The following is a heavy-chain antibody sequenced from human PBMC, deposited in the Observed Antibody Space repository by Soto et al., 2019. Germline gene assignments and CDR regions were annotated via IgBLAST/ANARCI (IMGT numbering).Heavy chain of an antibody. CDR2: ISYDGSNK. CDR3: ARVASVDSSGYYSYFDY. D-gene: IGHD3-22*01. CDR1: GFTFSSYA. V-gene: IGHV3-30-3*01. J-gene: IGHJ4*02. Sequence: ESGGGVVQPGRSLRLSCAASGFTFSSYAMHWVRQAPGKGLEWVAVISYDGSNKYYADSVKGRFTISRDNSKNTLYLQMNSLRAEDTAVYYCARVASVDSSGYYSYFDYWGQGTLVTVSS.